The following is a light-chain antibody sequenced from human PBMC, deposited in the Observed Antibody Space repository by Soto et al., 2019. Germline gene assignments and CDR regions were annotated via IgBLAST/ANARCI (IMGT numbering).Light chain of an antibody. CDR2: EVN. CDR1: SSDVGGYNY. J-gene: IGLJ2*01. CDR3: SSYTSGSTVV. Sequence: QSALTQPASVSGSPGQSITISCTGTSSDVGGYNYVSWYQQQSGKAPKLMIYEVNNRPSGVSNRFSGSKSGNTASLTISGLQAEDEADYYCSSYTSGSTVVFGGGTKLTVL. V-gene: IGLV2-14*01.